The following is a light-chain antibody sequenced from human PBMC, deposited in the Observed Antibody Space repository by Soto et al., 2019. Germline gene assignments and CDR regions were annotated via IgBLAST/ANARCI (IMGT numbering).Light chain of an antibody. V-gene: IGKV1-39*01. J-gene: IGKJ3*01. Sequence: DIQMTQSPSSLSASVGDRVTITCRTSQTISDYLNWYQYKPGKAPKLLISAASSLQSGVPSRFSGSGSGTDFTLTISRLQPEDFATYYCQQSYSTLTFGPGTKVDIK. CDR3: QQSYSTLT. CDR2: AAS. CDR1: QTISDY.